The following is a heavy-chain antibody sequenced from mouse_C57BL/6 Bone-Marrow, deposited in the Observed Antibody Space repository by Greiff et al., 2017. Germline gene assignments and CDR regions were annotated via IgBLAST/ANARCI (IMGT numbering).Heavy chain of an antibody. D-gene: IGHD2-5*01. CDR1: GYTFTSYW. V-gene: IGHV1-69*01. CDR3: ARSSNCAY. J-gene: IGHJ3*01. Sequence: VQLQQPGAELVMPGASVKLSCKASGYTFTSYWMHWVKQRPGQGLEWIGEIDPSDSYTNYNQKFTGKSTLTVDKSSSTAYMQLSSLTSEDSAVYYCARSSNCAYWGQGTLVTVSA. CDR2: IDPSDSYT.